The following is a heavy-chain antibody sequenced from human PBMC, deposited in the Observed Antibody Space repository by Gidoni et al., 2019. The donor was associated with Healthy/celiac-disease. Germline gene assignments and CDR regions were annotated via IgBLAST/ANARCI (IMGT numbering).Heavy chain of an antibody. D-gene: IGHD3-22*01. CDR1: GFTFSSYA. Sequence: VQLLESGGGLVQPGGSLRLSCAASGFTFSSYAMRLVSQAPWKGLEWVSAISGSGGSTYYADSVKGRFTISRDNSKITLYLQMNSLRAEDTAVYYCANLDEDSSGYSYFDYWGQGTLVTVSS. CDR3: ANLDEDSSGYSYFDY. V-gene: IGHV3-23*01. J-gene: IGHJ4*02. CDR2: ISGSGGST.